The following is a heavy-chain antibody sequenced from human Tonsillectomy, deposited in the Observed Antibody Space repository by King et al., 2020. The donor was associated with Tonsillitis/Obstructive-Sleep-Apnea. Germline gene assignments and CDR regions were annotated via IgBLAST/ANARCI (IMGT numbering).Heavy chain of an antibody. V-gene: IGHV4-59*08. CDR3: ARRGCSSTSCYLLYFDI. CDR1: GGSISSYY. D-gene: IGHD2-2*01. Sequence: QLQESGPGLVKPSETLSLTCTVSGGSISSYYWSWIRPPPGKGLEWIGYVYSSGSTNYNPSLKSRVTISVDTSKNQFSLKLSSVTAADTAVYYCARRGCSSTSCYLLYFDIWGRGALVTVSS. J-gene: IGHJ2*01. CDR2: VYSSGST.